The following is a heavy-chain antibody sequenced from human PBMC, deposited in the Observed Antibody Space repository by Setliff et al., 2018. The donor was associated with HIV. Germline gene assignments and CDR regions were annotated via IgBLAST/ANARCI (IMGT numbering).Heavy chain of an antibody. CDR1: GGFSISNTDY. Sequence: SEALSLTCTVSGGFSISNTDYWGWIRQSPGKGLEWIGNIHFSGTTYYNPSLKSRVTMFVATSKQQFFLSLASVTAADTALYYCARPSLGIGGGSIFDLWGQGLLVTVSS. D-gene: IGHD3-3*01. V-gene: IGHV4-39*01. J-gene: IGHJ4*02. CDR3: ARPSLGIGGGSIFDL. CDR2: IHFSGTT.